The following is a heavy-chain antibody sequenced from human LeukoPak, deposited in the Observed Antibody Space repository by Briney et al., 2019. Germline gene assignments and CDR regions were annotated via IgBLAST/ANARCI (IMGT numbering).Heavy chain of an antibody. V-gene: IGHV1-2*02. D-gene: IGHD5-18*01. CDR2: INPNSGGT. CDR1: GYTFTGYY. Sequence: GASVKVSCKASGYTFTGYYIHWVRQAPGQGLEWMGWINPNSGGTNYAQKFQGRVTVTRDTSISTAYMDLSSLRFDDTAVYYCARDHRGYSYGYVAYYYMDVWGKGTTVTVS. CDR3: ARDHRGYSYGYVAYYYMDV. J-gene: IGHJ6*03.